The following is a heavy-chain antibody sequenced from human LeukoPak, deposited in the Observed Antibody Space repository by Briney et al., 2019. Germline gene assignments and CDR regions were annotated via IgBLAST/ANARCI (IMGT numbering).Heavy chain of an antibody. V-gene: IGHV4-59*01. CDR1: GGSISRYY. CDR3: ARDVHYYYYYMDV. D-gene: IGHD3-10*02. Sequence: PSETLSLTCTVPGGSISRYYWSWIRQPPGKGLEWIGYIYYSGSTNYNPSLKSRVTISVDTSKNQFSLKLSSVTAADTAVYYCARDVHYYYYYMDVWGKGTTVTVSS. CDR2: IYYSGST. J-gene: IGHJ6*03.